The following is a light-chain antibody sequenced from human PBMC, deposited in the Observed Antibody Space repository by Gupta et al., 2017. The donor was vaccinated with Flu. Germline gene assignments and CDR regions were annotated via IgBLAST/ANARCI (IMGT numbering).Light chain of an antibody. CDR3: QHDHSYPNN. V-gene: IGKV1-5*03. Sequence: IQMTQSPSTLSASLGDRVTITCRASQSISNLLAWCQQKAGKAPQLLIYRASNLESGVPARFSGSGSGTEFTLTISSLQAEDFATYYCQHDHSYPNNFGQGTKLEIK. CDR1: QSISNL. J-gene: IGKJ2*01. CDR2: RAS.